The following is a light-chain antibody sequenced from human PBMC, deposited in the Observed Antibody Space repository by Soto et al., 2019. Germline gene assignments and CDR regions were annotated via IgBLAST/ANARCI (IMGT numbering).Light chain of an antibody. V-gene: IGKV1-39*01. CDR1: QSISSY. CDR3: QQSYSTPMYT. Sequence: DIQMNQSPSSLSASVGDRVTITCRASQSISSYLNWYQQKPGKAPKLLIYAASSLQSGVPSRFSGSGSGTDFTLTISSLQPEDFATDYCQQSYSTPMYTFGQGTKLEIK. J-gene: IGKJ2*01. CDR2: AAS.